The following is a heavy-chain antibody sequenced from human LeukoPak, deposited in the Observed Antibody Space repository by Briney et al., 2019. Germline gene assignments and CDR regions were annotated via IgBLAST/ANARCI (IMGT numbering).Heavy chain of an antibody. Sequence: ASVKVSCKVSGYTLTELSMHWVRQAPGKGLEWMGGFDPEDCETIYAQKFQGRVTMTEDTSTDTAYMELSRLRSEDTAVYYCATDKRIAVAGTNYYYGMDVWGEGTTVTVSS. J-gene: IGHJ6*04. CDR1: GYTLTELS. V-gene: IGHV1-24*01. CDR2: FDPEDCET. CDR3: ATDKRIAVAGTNYYYGMDV. D-gene: IGHD6-19*01.